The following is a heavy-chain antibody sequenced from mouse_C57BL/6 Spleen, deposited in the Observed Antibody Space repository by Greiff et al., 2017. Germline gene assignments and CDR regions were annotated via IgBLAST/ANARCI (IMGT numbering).Heavy chain of an antibody. Sequence: EVKLVESGPELVKPGASVKISCKASGYSFTDYNMNWVKQSNGKSLEWIGVINPNYGTTSYNQKFKGKATLTVDQSSSTAYMQLNSLTSEDSAVYYCARGDGYPAYFDYWGQGTTLTVSS. V-gene: IGHV1-39*01. D-gene: IGHD2-3*01. CDR2: INPNYGTT. J-gene: IGHJ2*01. CDR1: GYSFTDYN. CDR3: ARGDGYPAYFDY.